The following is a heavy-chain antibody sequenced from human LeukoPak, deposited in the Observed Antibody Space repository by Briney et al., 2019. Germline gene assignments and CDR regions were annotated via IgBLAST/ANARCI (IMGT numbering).Heavy chain of an antibody. CDR3: AKDGVGATIGDSGLDY. Sequence: PGGSLRLSCAASGFTFDDYAMHWVRNAPGKGLEWVSLISWDGGSTYYADSVKGRFTISRDNSKNSLYLQMNSLRAEDTALYYCAKDGVGATIGDSGLDYWGQGTLVTVSS. CDR2: ISWDGGST. D-gene: IGHD1-26*01. V-gene: IGHV3-43D*03. J-gene: IGHJ4*02. CDR1: GFTFDDYA.